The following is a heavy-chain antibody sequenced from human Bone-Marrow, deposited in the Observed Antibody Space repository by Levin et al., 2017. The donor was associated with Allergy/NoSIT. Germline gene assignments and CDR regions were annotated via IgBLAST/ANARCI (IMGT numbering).Heavy chain of an antibody. J-gene: IGHJ3*02. V-gene: IGHV6-1*01. D-gene: IGHD3-3*01. Sequence: LRLSCGISGDTIFASNVAWNWIRQSPSRGLEWLGRTYYRSRWSNDFAVSVKSRITINPDTSKNQFSLQLNSVIPEDTAVYYCVRGRFSAFDIWGQGTVVTVSS. CDR2: TYYRSRWSN. CDR1: GDTIFASNVA. CDR3: VRGRFSAFDI.